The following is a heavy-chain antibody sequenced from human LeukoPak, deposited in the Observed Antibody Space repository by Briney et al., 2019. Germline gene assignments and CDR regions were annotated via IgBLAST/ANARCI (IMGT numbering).Heavy chain of an antibody. CDR2: MNPNSGNT. D-gene: IGHD3-3*01. Sequence: EASVTVSFKGSVYTFTSYDINWVRQATGQGLEWMGWMNPNSGNTGYAQKFQGRVTMTRNTSISTAYMELSSLRSEDTAVYYCARGRFLEWYDYWGQGTLVTVSS. CDR1: VYTFTSYD. J-gene: IGHJ4*02. V-gene: IGHV1-8*01. CDR3: ARGRFLEWYDY.